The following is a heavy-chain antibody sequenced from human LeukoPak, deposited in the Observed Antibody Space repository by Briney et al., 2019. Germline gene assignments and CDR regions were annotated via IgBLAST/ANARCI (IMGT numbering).Heavy chain of an antibody. CDR3: ARALYGDYFPYFDY. J-gene: IGHJ4*02. V-gene: IGHV1-2*02. CDR1: GYTFTGYY. D-gene: IGHD4-17*01. Sequence: ASVKVSCKASGYTFTGYYMHWVRQAPGQGLEWMGWINPNSGGTNYAQKFQGRVTMTRDTSISTAYMELSRLRSEDMAVYYCARALYGDYFPYFDYWGQGTLVTVSS. CDR2: INPNSGGT.